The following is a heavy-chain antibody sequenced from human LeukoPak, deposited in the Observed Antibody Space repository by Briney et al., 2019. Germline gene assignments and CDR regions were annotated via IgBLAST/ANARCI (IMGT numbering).Heavy chain of an antibody. Sequence: GGSLRLSCAPSGFTFTAYGLHWVRQAPGRGLEWVAVVWVDGNNKFYADSVKGRFTISRDNSRSTLYLHMNSLRDDDTAVYYCAKAARLGPSHFDYWGRGTLVTVSS. CDR3: AKAARLGPSHFDY. CDR2: VWVDGNNK. D-gene: IGHD6-25*01. J-gene: IGHJ4*02. CDR1: GFTFTAYG. V-gene: IGHV3-33*03.